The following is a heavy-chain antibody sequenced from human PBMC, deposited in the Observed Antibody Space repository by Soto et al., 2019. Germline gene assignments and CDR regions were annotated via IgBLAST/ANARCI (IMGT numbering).Heavy chain of an antibody. CDR2: IYTDAST. CDR3: ARDRGYCITTSCYDGWFDS. Sequence: PGGSLRLSCAVSGFSVTTSYISWVRQAPGKGLEWVSVIYTDASTYYADSVKGRLTISRDNSENTLYLQMNSLRAEDTAVYYCARDRGYCITTSCYDGWFDSWGQGTPVTFSS. V-gene: IGHV3-53*01. J-gene: IGHJ5*01. D-gene: IGHD2-2*01. CDR1: GFSVTTSY.